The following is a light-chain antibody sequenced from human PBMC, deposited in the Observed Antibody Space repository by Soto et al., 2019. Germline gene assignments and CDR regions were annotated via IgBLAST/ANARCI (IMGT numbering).Light chain of an antibody. CDR1: QGISNY. CDR3: QKYNSATQK. V-gene: IGKV1-27*01. Sequence: DIQMTQSPSSLSASVGDRVTITCRASQGISNYLAWYQQKPWKVPKLLIYAASTLQSGVPSRFSGSGSGTDFTLSISSLQPEDVATYYCQKYNSATQKFGKGTQVAIK. CDR2: AAS. J-gene: IGKJ1*01.